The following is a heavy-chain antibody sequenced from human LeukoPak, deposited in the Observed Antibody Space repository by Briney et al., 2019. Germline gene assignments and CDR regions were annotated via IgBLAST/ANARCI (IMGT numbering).Heavy chain of an antibody. J-gene: IGHJ4*02. V-gene: IGHV1-46*01. CDR1: GYTFTSYY. CDR2: INPSGGST. Sequence: GASVKVSCKASGYTFTSYYMHWVRQAPGQGLEWMGVINPSGGSTNYAEKFQGRVTMTRDTSTSTVYMELSSLRSEDTAVYYCARDSLEGGSSYGSDYWGQGTLVTVSS. D-gene: IGHD5-18*01. CDR3: ARDSLEGGSSYGSDY.